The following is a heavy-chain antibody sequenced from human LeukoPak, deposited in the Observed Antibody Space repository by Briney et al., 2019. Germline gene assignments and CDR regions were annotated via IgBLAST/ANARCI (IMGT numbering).Heavy chain of an antibody. CDR1: GFTFYDYT. D-gene: IGHD6-6*01. J-gene: IGHJ6*02. Sequence: GGSLTLSCAASGFTFYDYTMHWLRHAPGKGLEWVSLISWDGGSTYYADSVKGRFTISRDNSKNSLYLQMNSLRTEDTALYYCAKGLEYSSSSRYGMDVWGQGTTVTVSS. V-gene: IGHV3-43*01. CDR3: AKGLEYSSSSRYGMDV. CDR2: ISWDGGST.